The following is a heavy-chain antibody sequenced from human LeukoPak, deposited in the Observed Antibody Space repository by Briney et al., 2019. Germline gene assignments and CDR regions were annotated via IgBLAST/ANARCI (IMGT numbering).Heavy chain of an antibody. V-gene: IGHV3-21*01. CDR1: GFTFSSYS. CDR3: AREDTAMVIPFDY. Sequence: GGSLRLSCAASGFTFSSYSMNWVRQAPGKGLEWVSSISSSSSYIYYADSVKGRFTISRDNAKNSLYLQMNSLRAEDTAVYYCAREDTAMVIPFDYCGQGTLVTVSS. J-gene: IGHJ4*02. CDR2: ISSSSSYI. D-gene: IGHD5-18*01.